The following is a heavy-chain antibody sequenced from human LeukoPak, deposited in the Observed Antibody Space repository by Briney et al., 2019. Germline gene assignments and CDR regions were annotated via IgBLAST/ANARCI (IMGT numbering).Heavy chain of an antibody. V-gene: IGHV3-23*01. CDR3: AKDRYSGWRGMDV. CDR2: ISGSGVST. J-gene: IGHJ6*02. CDR1: GFTFSSYA. D-gene: IGHD5-12*01. Sequence: GGSLRLSCAASGFTFSSYAMHWVRQAPGKGLEWVSSISGSGVSTYHADSVKGRFTISRDNSKNTLYLQMNSLRAEDTAVYYCAKDRYSGWRGMDVWGQGTTVTVSS.